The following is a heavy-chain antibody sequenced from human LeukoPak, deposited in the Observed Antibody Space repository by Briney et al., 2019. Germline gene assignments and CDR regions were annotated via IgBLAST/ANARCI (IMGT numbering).Heavy chain of an antibody. V-gene: IGHV3-66*01. D-gene: IGHD6-19*01. CDR2: IYSGGST. CDR1: GFTFSDYY. Sequence: PGGSLRLSCAASGFTFSDYYMSWIRQAPGKGLEWVSVIYSGGSTYYADSVKGRFTISRDNSKNTLYLQMNSLRAEDTAVYYCAKDELFSVAGDYYYGMDVWGQGTTVTVSS. J-gene: IGHJ6*02. CDR3: AKDELFSVAGDYYYGMDV.